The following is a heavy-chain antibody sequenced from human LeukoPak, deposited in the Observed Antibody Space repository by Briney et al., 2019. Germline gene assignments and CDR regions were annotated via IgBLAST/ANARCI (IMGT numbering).Heavy chain of an antibody. CDR2: ISSSGSTI. CDR3: ASGGDGTTGTSAFDI. J-gene: IGHJ3*02. Sequence: PGGSLRLYCAASGFTFRDYYMSSIRPAPGRGVGWVSYISSSGSTIYYADSVKGRFTIYRDNAKNSLYLQTNSLRAEDTAVYYCASGGDGTTGTSAFDIWGQGTMVTVSS. CDR1: GFTFRDYY. V-gene: IGHV3-11*01. D-gene: IGHD1-1*01.